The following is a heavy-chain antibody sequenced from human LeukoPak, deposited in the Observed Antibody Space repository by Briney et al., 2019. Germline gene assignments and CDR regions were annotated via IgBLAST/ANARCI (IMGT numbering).Heavy chain of an antibody. J-gene: IGHJ6*03. V-gene: IGHV4-38-2*02. Sequence: SETLSLTCTVSGYSISSGYYWGWIRQPPGKGLEWIGSIYHSGSTYYNPSLKSRVTISVDTSKNQFSLKLSSVTAADTAVYYCARVQGGFDYYYYMDVWGKGTTVTVSS. CDR1: GYSISSGYY. D-gene: IGHD3-16*01. CDR2: IYHSGST. CDR3: ARVQGGFDYYYYMDV.